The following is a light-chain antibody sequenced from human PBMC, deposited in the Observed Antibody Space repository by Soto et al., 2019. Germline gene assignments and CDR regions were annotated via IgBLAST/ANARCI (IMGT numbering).Light chain of an antibody. V-gene: IGLV1-40*01. CDR1: SSNIGAGYE. CDR2: ENN. J-gene: IGLJ1*01. Sequence: QSVLTQPPSVSEAPGQRVTISCTGTSSNIGAGYEAHWYQQVPGTAPKLLIYENNNRPSGVPDRFSGSKSGTSASLAITGRQAEEEAEYYCQSYDSSLSGYVFGTGTKVTVL. CDR3: QSYDSSLSGYV.